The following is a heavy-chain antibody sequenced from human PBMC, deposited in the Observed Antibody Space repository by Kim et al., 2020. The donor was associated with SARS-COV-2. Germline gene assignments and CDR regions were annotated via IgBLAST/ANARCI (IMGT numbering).Heavy chain of an antibody. D-gene: IGHD1-1*01. J-gene: IGHJ6*02. CDR1: GVNLRTYA. CDR2: ISGSGGT. V-gene: IGHV3-23*01. Sequence: GGSLRLSCVVSGVNLRTYAMSWVRQAPGKGLQWVSGISGSGGTYYADSVKGRFTISRDNLKNTLYLQMNSLKAEDTAVYYCAGFGNDAIYYYGMDVWGQGTTVTVSS. CDR3: AGFGNDAIYYYGMDV.